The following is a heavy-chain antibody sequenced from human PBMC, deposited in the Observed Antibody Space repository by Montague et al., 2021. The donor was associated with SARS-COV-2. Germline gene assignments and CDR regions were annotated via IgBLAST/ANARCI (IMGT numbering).Heavy chain of an antibody. V-gene: IGHV4-39*01. CDR1: GGSISSSNYY. J-gene: IGHJ4*02. CDR3: ARETYTSGWFQQFDY. D-gene: IGHD6-19*01. Sequence: SETLSLTYTVSGGSISSSNYYWGWIRQPPGKGLEWIGSIYYSGTTYYNPSLQSRVTISVDTSKKQFSLKLSSVVASDTAVYYCARETYTSGWFQQFDYWGQGTLVTVSS. CDR2: IYYSGTT.